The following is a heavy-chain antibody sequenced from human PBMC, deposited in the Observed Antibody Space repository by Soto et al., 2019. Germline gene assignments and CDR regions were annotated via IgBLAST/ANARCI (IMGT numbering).Heavy chain of an antibody. J-gene: IGHJ4*02. Sequence: QVQLVESGGGVVQPGRSLRLSCAASGFIFSSYGMHWVRQAPGKGLEWVAVISYDGSSKYYADSVKGRFTISRDNSETTLHLQMNSLRAEDTAMYYCAKGGEYQLLRIYFDYWGQGTPVTVSS. CDR2: ISYDGSSK. CDR1: GFIFSSYG. D-gene: IGHD2-2*01. V-gene: IGHV3-30*18. CDR3: AKGGEYQLLRIYFDY.